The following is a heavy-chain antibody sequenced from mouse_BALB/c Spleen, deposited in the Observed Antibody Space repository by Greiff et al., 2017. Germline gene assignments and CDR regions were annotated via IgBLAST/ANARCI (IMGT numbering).Heavy chain of an antibody. CDR1: GYSFSSYW. D-gene: IGHD2-1*01. Sequence: VQLQQSGAELVRPGSSVKISCKASGYSFSSYWMNWVKQRPGQGLEWIGQIYPGDGDTNYTGKFKGKATLTADKSSSTAYMQLSSLTSADSAVYVCARHYGRGAYAMDYWGQGTSVTVSS. J-gene: IGHJ4*01. CDR2: IYPGDGDT. V-gene: IGHV1-80*01. CDR3: ARHYGRGAYAMDY.